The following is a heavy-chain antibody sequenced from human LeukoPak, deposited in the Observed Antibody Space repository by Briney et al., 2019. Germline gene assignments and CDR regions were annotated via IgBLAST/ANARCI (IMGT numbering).Heavy chain of an antibody. CDR2: YYYSGSP. CDR1: GGPISRHY. J-gene: IGHJ5*02. CDR3: ARIISEHPSAWWFDP. D-gene: IGHD3-10*01. V-gene: IGHV4-59*11. Sequence: PSEPLSLPCTVSGGPISRHYWRWLRQPPGKGLEGLGHYYYSGSPNTISSHKSRITISVDTYKHQFSLKLSSVTAADTALYYCARIISEHPSAWWFDPWGQGTLVTVSS.